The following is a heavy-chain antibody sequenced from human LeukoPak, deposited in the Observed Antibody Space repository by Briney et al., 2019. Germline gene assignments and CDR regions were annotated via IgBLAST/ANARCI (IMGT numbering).Heavy chain of an antibody. V-gene: IGHV3-23*01. CDR2: ISGSGGST. D-gene: IGHD3-10*01. CDR1: RFTLSSYA. Sequence: GGSLRLSCADSRFTLSSYAMSWVRQAPGKGLEWVSAISGSGGSTYYADSVKGRFTISRDNTKNTQYLHMNTVRAEDTAVYYLAKYMSVSGGSAFDIWGQGKRVTVSA. CDR3: AKYMSVSGGSAFDI. J-gene: IGHJ3*02.